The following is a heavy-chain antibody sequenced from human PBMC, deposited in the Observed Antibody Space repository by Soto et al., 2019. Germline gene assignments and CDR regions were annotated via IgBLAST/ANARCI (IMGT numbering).Heavy chain of an antibody. CDR2: IWYDGSNK. CDR3: ARDRGSGWYGPIDY. CDR1: GFTFSSYG. D-gene: IGHD6-19*01. V-gene: IGHV3-33*01. J-gene: IGHJ4*02. Sequence: QVQLVESGGGVVQPGRSLRLSCAASGFTFSSYGMHWVRQAPGKGLAWVAVIWYDGSNKYYADSMKGRFTISRDNSKNTLYLQMNSLRAEDTAVYYCARDRGSGWYGPIDYWGQGTLVTVSS.